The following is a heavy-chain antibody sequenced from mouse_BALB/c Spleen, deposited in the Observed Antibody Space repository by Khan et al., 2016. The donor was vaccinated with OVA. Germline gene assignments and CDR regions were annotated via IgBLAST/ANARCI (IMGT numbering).Heavy chain of an antibody. CDR2: INTYTGEP. D-gene: IGHD2-10*01. CDR1: GHTFTKFG. V-gene: IGHV9-3-1*01. Sequence: QIQLVQSGPEVKKPGETVKISCKASGHTFTKFGMNWVKQAPGKGLKWMGWINTYTGEPTYADDFNGRFAFSLETSACTAYLQINNLKNEDTATYFLARPPYFSYGLDNWGQGTSVTVSS. J-gene: IGHJ4*01. CDR3: ARPPYFSYGLDN.